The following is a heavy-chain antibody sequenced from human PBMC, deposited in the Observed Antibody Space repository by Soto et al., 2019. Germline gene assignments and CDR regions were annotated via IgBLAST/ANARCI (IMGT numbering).Heavy chain of an antibody. J-gene: IGHJ4*02. D-gene: IGHD6-13*01. Sequence: EVQLVESGGGLVQPGGSLRLSCAASGFTFSRYWMSWVRQAPGKGLGWVATINQDGSSKSYVDSVKGLFTISRDNAKNSLYLQMNRLRAEDTAVYYCVRDIRGSSSTNWGQGTLLTVSS. CDR1: GFTFSRYW. CDR2: INQDGSSK. V-gene: IGHV3-7*01. CDR3: VRDIRGSSSTN.